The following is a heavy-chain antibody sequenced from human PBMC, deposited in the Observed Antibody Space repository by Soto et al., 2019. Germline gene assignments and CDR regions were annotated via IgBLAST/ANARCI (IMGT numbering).Heavy chain of an antibody. CDR2: IIPVFNTT. D-gene: IGHD6-19*01. CDR3: ARSLGRGWTPY. V-gene: IGHV1-69*06. Sequence: QVHLVQSEAEVKKPGSSVKVSCKASGGTFSSYTVSWVRQAPGQGLEWVVGIIPVFNTTYYAQKFQGRVTILADKSTRTAYMELSNLRSEDTAVYYCARSLGRGWTPYWGQGTLVTVSS. CDR1: GGTFSSYT. J-gene: IGHJ4*02.